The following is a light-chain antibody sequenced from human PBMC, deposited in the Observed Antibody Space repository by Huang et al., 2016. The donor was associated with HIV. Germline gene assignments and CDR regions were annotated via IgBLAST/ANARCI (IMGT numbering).Light chain of an antibody. J-gene: IGKJ4*01. V-gene: IGKV3D-20*01. CDR2: DAS. CDR1: QRLSSSY. CDR3: QQYGSSPLT. Sequence: EIVLTQSPATLSVSPGERATLSCGASQRLSSSYLAWYQQKPGLAPRLLIYDASNRATGIPDRFSGSGCGTDFTLTISRLEPEDFAVYYCQQYGSSPLTFGGGTKVEIK.